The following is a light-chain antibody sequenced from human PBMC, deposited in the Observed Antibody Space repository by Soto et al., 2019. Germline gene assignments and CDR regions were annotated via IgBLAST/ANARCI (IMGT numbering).Light chain of an antibody. Sequence: QSALTQPPSASGSPGQSVTISCTGTSSDIGGYNYVSWYQQHPGKAPKLLIYEVTKRPSGVPDRFSGSKSGNTASLTVSGLQAEGEAENYFPSRSVNPVRGFCGGTKLTVL. CDR2: EVT. CDR3: PSRSVNPVRG. V-gene: IGLV2-8*01. J-gene: IGLJ3*02. CDR1: SSDIGGYNY.